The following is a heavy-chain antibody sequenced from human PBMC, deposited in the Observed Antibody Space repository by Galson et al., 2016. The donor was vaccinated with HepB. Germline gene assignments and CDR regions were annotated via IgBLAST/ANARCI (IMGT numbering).Heavy chain of an antibody. CDR2: ITPLIDIT. Sequence: KVSCKASGGPFNDYTFSWVRQAPGQGLEWMGKITPLIDITRYAQKFLGRVTLTADKSTRTLYMDLSGLRSEDTAIYYCAKGGELFDPWGQGTLVTVSA. D-gene: IGHD3-16*01. CDR3: AKGGELFDP. J-gene: IGHJ5*02. CDR1: GGPFNDYT. V-gene: IGHV1-69*02.